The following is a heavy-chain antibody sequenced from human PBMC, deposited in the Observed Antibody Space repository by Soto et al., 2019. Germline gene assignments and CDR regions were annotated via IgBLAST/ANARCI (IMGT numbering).Heavy chain of an antibody. Sequence: QVQLQESGPGLVKPSETLSLTCTVSGGSISSYYWSWIRQPPGKGLEWIGYIYYSGSTNYNPSLKSRVTISVDTSKNQFSLKLSSVTAADTAVYYCARLPGYCTNGVCSWTDYWGQGTPVTVSS. D-gene: IGHD2-8*01. CDR2: IYYSGST. CDR1: GGSISSYY. J-gene: IGHJ4*02. V-gene: IGHV4-59*01. CDR3: ARLPGYCTNGVCSWTDY.